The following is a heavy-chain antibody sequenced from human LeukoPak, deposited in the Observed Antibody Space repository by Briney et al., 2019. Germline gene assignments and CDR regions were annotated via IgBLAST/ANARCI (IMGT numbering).Heavy chain of an antibody. V-gene: IGHV4-34*01. Sequence: SETLSFTCAVYGGSFSGYYWNWIRQPPGKGLEWIGEINHSGSTNYNPSLKSRVTISVDTSKNQFSLKLSSVTAADTAVYYCARGRGYCSGGSCYPAYWGQGTLVTVSS. CDR3: ARGRGYCSGGSCYPAY. CDR1: GGSFSGYY. D-gene: IGHD2-15*01. CDR2: INHSGST. J-gene: IGHJ4*02.